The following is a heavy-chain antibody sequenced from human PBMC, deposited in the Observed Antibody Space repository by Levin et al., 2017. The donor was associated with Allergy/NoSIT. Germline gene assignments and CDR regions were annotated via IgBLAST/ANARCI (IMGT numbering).Heavy chain of an antibody. CDR1: GFTFSSYS. Sequence: GGSLRLSCAASGFTFSSYSMNWVRQAPGKGLEWVSYISSSSSTIYYADSVKGRFTISRDNAKNSLYLQMNSLRAEDTAVYYCARGKQWLGSPYFDYWGQGTLVTVSS. CDR3: ARGKQWLGSPYFDY. J-gene: IGHJ4*02. V-gene: IGHV3-48*01. CDR2: ISSSSSTI. D-gene: IGHD6-19*01.